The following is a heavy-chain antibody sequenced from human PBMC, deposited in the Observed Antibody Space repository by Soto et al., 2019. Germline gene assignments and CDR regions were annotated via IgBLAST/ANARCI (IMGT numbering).Heavy chain of an antibody. V-gene: IGHV1-69*13. CDR1: GGTFSSYA. J-gene: IGHJ6*02. Sequence: GASVKVSCKASGGTFSSYAISWVRQAPGQGLEWMGGIIPIFGTANYAQKFQGRVTITADESTSTAYMELSSLRSEDTAVYYCARDRNDFWSGYYRAYGMDVWGQGTTVTV. CDR2: IIPIFGTA. CDR3: ARDRNDFWSGYYRAYGMDV. D-gene: IGHD3-3*01.